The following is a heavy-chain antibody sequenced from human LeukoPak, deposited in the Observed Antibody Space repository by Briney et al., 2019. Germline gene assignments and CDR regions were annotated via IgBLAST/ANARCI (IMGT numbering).Heavy chain of an antibody. CDR3: ARDAKLGELSYYYYIMDG. Sequence: PGGSLSLLCVASGFPLRRYAMQWVRQAPGKGEEWMALLLYYGSNTFHTDSVNGRFTICRDNSKNTLYLKMHTLRPEETATYYCARDAKLGELSYYYYIMDGWGQGTTVTVSS. D-gene: IGHD3-10*02. CDR1: GFPLRRYA. J-gene: IGHJ6*02. V-gene: IGHV3-30*04. CDR2: LLYYGSNT.